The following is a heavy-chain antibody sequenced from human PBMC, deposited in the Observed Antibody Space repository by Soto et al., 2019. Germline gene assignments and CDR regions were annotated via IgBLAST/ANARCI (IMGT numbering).Heavy chain of an antibody. Sequence: PGGSLRLSCAASGFTFDDYAMHWVRQAPGKGLEWVSGISWNSGSIGYADSVKGRFTISRDNAKNTLYLQMNSLGADDTAVYYCARVAVTTYYFDYWGHGTLVTVSS. J-gene: IGHJ4*01. CDR2: ISWNSGSI. V-gene: IGHV3-9*01. CDR3: ARVAVTTYYFDY. D-gene: IGHD4-17*01. CDR1: GFTFDDYA.